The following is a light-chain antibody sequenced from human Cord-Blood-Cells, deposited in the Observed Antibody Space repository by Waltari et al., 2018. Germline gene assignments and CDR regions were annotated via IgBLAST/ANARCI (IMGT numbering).Light chain of an antibody. J-gene: IGLJ3*02. CDR2: EGS. CDR1: SSDVGSYNL. CDR3: CSYAGSSTWV. Sequence: QSALTQPASVSGSPGQSITISCTGTSSDVGSYNLVSWYQQAPGKAPKLMVYEGSKRPSGVSNRLSGSKSGNTASLTISGLQAEDEADYYCCSYAGSSTWVFGGGTKLTVL. V-gene: IGLV2-23*01.